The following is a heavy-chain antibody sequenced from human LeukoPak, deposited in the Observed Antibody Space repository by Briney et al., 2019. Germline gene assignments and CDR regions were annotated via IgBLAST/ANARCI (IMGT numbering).Heavy chain of an antibody. D-gene: IGHD4-17*01. CDR3: ASVQRLEMTTVTTDEDY. Sequence: GRSLRLSCAASGFTFSSYAMSWVRQAPGKGLEWVSAISGSGGSTYYADSVKGRFTISRDNSKNTLYLQMNSLRAEETAVYYCASVQRLEMTTVTTDEDYWGQGTLVTVSS. CDR1: GFTFSSYA. V-gene: IGHV3-23*01. J-gene: IGHJ4*02. CDR2: ISGSGGST.